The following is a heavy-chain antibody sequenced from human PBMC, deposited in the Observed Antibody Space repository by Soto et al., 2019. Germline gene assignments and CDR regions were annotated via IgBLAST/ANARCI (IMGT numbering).Heavy chain of an antibody. CDR2: ISINGGST. CDR1: GFTFSIYA. V-gene: IGHV3-64D*06. CDR3: VKGEYYYDSSGYYPFDY. J-gene: IGHJ4*02. D-gene: IGHD3-22*01. Sequence: GGSLRLSCAASGFTFSIYAMHWVRQAPGKGLEYISSISINGGSTHYADSVKGRFTISRDNSKNTQYLQMSSLRADDTALYYCVKGEYYYDSSGYYPFDYWGQGTLVTVSS.